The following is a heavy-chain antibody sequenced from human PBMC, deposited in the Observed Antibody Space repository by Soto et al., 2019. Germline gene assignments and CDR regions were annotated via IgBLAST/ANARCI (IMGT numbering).Heavy chain of an antibody. D-gene: IGHD4-17*01. CDR3: KRVGGYYADYPTFDY. CDR2: MYYSGST. CDR1: GGTISNYY. Sequence: SETLSLTCTVSGGTISNYYWSWIRQPPGKGLEWMGYMYYSGSTKYNPSLKSRVTITVGTSKNQFFLKLNSVTAADTAVYYCKRVGGYYADYPTFDYWGQGTLVTVSS. V-gene: IGHV4-59*01. J-gene: IGHJ4*02.